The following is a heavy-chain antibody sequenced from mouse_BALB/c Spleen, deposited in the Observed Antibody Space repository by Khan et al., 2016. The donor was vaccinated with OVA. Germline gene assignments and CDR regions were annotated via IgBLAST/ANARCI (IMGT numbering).Heavy chain of an antibody. V-gene: IGHV1-87*01. CDR3: ASIYGSYFDY. CDR1: GYTFTNYW. D-gene: IGHD1-1*01. CDR2: IYPGDGDT. Sequence: ELARPGAFVKLSCKASGYTFTNYWIQWVKQRPGQGLEWIGAIYPGDGDTKYTQKFKGKATLTADKSSSTAYMELSSLASEDSAVYFCASIYGSYFDYWGQGTTLTVSS. J-gene: IGHJ2*01.